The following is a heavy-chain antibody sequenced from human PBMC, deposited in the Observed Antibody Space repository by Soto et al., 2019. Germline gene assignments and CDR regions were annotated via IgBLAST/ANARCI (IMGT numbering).Heavy chain of an antibody. D-gene: IGHD3-22*01. Sequence: GASVKVSCKASGYTFTSYGISWVRQAPGQGLEWMGWISAYNGNTNYAQKLQGRVTMTTDTSTSTAYMELRSLRSDDTAVYYCARDFPSPMRYDSSGPDYWGQGTLVTVSS. CDR3: ARDFPSPMRYDSSGPDY. J-gene: IGHJ4*02. V-gene: IGHV1-18*04. CDR1: GYTFTSYG. CDR2: ISAYNGNT.